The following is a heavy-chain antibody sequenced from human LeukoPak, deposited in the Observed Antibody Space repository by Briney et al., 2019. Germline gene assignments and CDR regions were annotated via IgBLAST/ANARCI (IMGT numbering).Heavy chain of an antibody. Sequence: GGSLRLSCAASGFXFSSYSISWVRQTPGKGLEWIGRIKSKSDGGTTDYAAPMKGRFIISRDDSQHTLYLQINSLKTEDTAMYYCTTGLRNGYSSGWYDCWGQGTLVTVSS. CDR3: TTGLRNGYSSGWYDC. CDR1: GFXFSSYS. CDR2: IKSKSDGGTT. V-gene: IGHV3-15*01. D-gene: IGHD6-19*01. J-gene: IGHJ5*01.